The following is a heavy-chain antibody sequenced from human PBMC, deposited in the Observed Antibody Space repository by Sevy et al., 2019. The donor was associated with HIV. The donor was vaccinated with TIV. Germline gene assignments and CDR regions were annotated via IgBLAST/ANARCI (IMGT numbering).Heavy chain of an antibody. V-gene: IGHV4-38-2*01. CDR1: GYSISSGYY. Sequence: SETLSLTCVVSGYSISSGYYWGWIRQPPGKGLEWIGSIYHSGTTYYNPSLKSRVTISVDTSKNPFSLKLISVTAADTAVYYCASLYYDSSGYPSGMDVWGQGTTVTVSS. J-gene: IGHJ6*02. D-gene: IGHD3-22*01. CDR2: IYHSGTT. CDR3: ASLYYDSSGYPSGMDV.